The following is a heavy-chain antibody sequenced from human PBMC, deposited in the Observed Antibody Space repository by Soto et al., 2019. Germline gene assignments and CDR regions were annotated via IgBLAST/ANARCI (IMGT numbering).Heavy chain of an antibody. CDR3: ASTSIAAAGKDYDGFDP. D-gene: IGHD6-13*01. CDR1: GYSFTNYW. J-gene: IGHJ5*02. CDR2: IYPGDSDT. V-gene: IGHV5-51*01. Sequence: GESLKISCKGSGYSFTNYWIGWVRQMPGKGLEWMGIIYPGDSDTRYSPSFQGQVTISADKSISTAYLQWSSLKASDTAMYYCASTSIAAAGKDYDGFDPWGQGTLVTVSS.